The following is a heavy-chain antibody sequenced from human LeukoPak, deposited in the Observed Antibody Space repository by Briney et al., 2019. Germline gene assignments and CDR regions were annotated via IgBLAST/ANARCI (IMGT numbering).Heavy chain of an antibody. CDR1: GFSFGSHP. J-gene: IGHJ4*02. V-gene: IGHV3-23*01. Sequence: GGSLRLSCAASGFSFGSHPMNWVRQAPGKWLEWVSGITGSGDYTYYIDSVQGRFTISRDNSKNMLFLQMNSLRAEDTAVYYCARGVMAARLYYFDYWGRGILVTVSS. D-gene: IGHD2-21*01. CDR3: ARGVMAARLYYFDY. CDR2: ITGSGDYT.